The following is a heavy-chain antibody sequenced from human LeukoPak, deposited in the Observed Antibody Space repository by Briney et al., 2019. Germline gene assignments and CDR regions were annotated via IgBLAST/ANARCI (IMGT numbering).Heavy chain of an antibody. CDR3: TTDFDSSGD. CDR1: GFTFSSYG. V-gene: IGHV3-30*03. J-gene: IGHJ4*02. CDR2: ISYDGSNK. Sequence: GGSLRLSCAASGFTFSSYGMHWVRQAPGKGLEWVAVISYDGSNKYYADSVKGRFTISRDNSKNTLYLQMNSLKTEDTAVYYCTTDFDSSGDWGQGTLVTVSS. D-gene: IGHD3-22*01.